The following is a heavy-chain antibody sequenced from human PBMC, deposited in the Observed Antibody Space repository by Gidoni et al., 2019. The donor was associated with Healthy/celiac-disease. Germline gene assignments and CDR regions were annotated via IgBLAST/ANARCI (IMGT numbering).Heavy chain of an antibody. D-gene: IGHD6-19*01. CDR3: ARLSRYSSGWSLEYFQH. J-gene: IGHJ1*01. Sequence: QLQLQESAPGLVKPSETLSLTCTASGGSISSSRYYWGWIRQPPGKGLEWIGSIYYSGSTYYNPSLKSRVTISVDTSKNQFSLKLSSVTAADTAVYYCARLSRYSSGWSLEYFQHWGQGTLVTVSS. CDR2: IYYSGST. CDR1: GGSISSSRYY. V-gene: IGHV4-39*01.